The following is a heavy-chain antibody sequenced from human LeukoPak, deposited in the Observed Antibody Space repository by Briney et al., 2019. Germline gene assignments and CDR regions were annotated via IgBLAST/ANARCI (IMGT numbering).Heavy chain of an antibody. CDR3: ARPRGNVEMATIPFDY. CDR2: INSDGSST. Sequence: PGGSLRLSCAASGLTFADYTMHWVRQAPGKGLVWVSRINSDGSSTSYADSVKGRFTISRDNAKNTLYLQMNSLRAEDTAVYYCARPRGNVEMATIPFDYWGQGTLVTISS. D-gene: IGHD5-24*01. CDR1: GLTFADYT. J-gene: IGHJ4*02. V-gene: IGHV3-74*01.